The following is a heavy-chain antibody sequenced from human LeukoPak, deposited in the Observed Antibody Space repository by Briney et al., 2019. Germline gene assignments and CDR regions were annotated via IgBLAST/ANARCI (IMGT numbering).Heavy chain of an antibody. Sequence: ASVKVSCKASGYTFTGYYMHWARQAPGQGLEWMGWISPKSGVTNYAQKFQGRVTMTSDTSISTAYMELSRLTSDDTAVYYCARPEGSYYYGPGVWFDPWGQGTLVTVSS. J-gene: IGHJ5*02. V-gene: IGHV1-2*02. CDR1: GYTFTGYY. CDR2: ISPKSGVT. D-gene: IGHD3-10*01. CDR3: ARPEGSYYYGPGVWFDP.